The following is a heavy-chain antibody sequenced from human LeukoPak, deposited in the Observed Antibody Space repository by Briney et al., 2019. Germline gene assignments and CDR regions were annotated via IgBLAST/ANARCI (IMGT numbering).Heavy chain of an antibody. V-gene: IGHV4-34*01. J-gene: IGHJ5*02. CDR1: GGSFNGYY. CDR3: ARAGVVWFDP. Sequence: SETLSLTCAVYGGSFNGYYWSWIRQPPGKGLEWIGEINHSGSTNYNPSLKSRVTISVDTSKNQFSLKLSSVTAADTAVYYCARAGVVWFDPWGQGTLVTVSS. D-gene: IGHD3-3*01. CDR2: INHSGST.